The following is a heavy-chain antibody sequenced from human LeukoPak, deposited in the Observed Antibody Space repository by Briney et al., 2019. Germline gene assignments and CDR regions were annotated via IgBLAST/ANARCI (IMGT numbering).Heavy chain of an antibody. V-gene: IGHV4-38-2*02. CDR1: GYSISSGYY. J-gene: IGHJ6*03. CDR2: IYHSGST. Sequence: SETLSLTCIVSGYSISSGYYWVWIRQPPGKGLEWIGSIYHSGSTLYNPSLKSRVTISVDTSKNKFSLQLSSVHAADTAMYYCARDQPYMDVWGEGTTVTVSS. CDR3: ARDQPYMDV.